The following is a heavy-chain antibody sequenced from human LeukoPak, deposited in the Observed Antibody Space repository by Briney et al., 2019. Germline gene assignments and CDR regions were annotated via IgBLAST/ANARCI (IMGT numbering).Heavy chain of an antibody. D-gene: IGHD2-2*01. Sequence: SGGSLRLSCAASGFTFDDYGMSWVRQAPGKGLEWASGINWNGGSTGYADSVKGRFTISRDNAKNSLYLQMNSLRAEDTALYYCARGGARGYCSSTSCYFVYWGQGTLVTVSS. CDR3: ARGGARGYCSSTSCYFVY. CDR2: INWNGGST. V-gene: IGHV3-20*04. J-gene: IGHJ4*02. CDR1: GFTFDDYG.